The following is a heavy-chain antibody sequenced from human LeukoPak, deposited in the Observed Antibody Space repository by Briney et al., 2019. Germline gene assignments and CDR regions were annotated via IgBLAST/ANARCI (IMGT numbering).Heavy chain of an antibody. V-gene: IGHV3-23*01. J-gene: IGHJ4*02. D-gene: IGHD6-6*01. CDR3: AKGSSSSSRYYFDY. Sequence: GGSLRLSCAASGFTFSSYAMSWVRQAPGKGLEWVSVISGSGGSTYYADPVKGRFTISRDNSKNTLYLQMNSLRAEDTAVYYCAKGSSSSSRYYFDYWGQGTLVTVSS. CDR2: ISGSGGST. CDR1: GFTFSSYA.